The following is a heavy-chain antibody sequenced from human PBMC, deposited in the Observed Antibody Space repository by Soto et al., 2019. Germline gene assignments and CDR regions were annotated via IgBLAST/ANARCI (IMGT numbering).Heavy chain of an antibody. CDR1: GFTSRSYW. Sequence: VQLVESGGGLVQPGGSLRLSCGASGFTSRSYWMSWVRQAPGKGLEWVANINQGGSGEYYLDSVRGRFTISRDNAKNSLYLQMNSLRVDDTAMYFCARVRCSGGDCFYDYWGQGTLVTVSS. J-gene: IGHJ4*02. D-gene: IGHD2-21*02. CDR2: INQGGSGE. V-gene: IGHV3-7*03. CDR3: ARVRCSGGDCFYDY.